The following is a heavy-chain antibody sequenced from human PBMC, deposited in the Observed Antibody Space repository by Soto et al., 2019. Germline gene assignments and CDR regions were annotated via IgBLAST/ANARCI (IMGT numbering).Heavy chain of an antibody. Sequence: LXLSCAASGFTFEYYAMHWVLQAPWKGLEWVSGISWNSGSIGYADSVKGRFTISRDNAKNSLYLQMNSLRAEDTALYYCARSSGYDYGYYYGMDVWGQGTTVTVSS. CDR1: GFTFEYYA. V-gene: IGHV3-9*01. CDR2: ISWNSGSI. CDR3: ARSSGYDYGYYYGMDV. D-gene: IGHD5-12*01. J-gene: IGHJ6*02.